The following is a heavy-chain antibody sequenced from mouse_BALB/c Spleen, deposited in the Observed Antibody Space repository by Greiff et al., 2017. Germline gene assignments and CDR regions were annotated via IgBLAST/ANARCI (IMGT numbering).Heavy chain of an antibody. J-gene: IGHJ4*01. CDR3: ARHAMDY. Sequence: EVKVVESGGGLVKPGGSLKLSCAASGFTFSSYAMSWVRQTPEKRLEWVASISSGGSTYYPDSVKGRFTISRDNARNILYLQMSSLRSEDTAMYYCARHAMDYWGQGTSVTVSS. CDR1: GFTFSSYA. CDR2: ISSGGST. V-gene: IGHV5-6-5*01.